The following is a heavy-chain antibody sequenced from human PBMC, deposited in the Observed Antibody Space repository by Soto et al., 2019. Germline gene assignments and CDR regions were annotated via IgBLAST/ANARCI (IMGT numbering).Heavy chain of an antibody. CDR3: AKDGLLEEWPDWGY. Sequence: EVQLLESGGGLVQPGGSLRLSCAASGFTFSSYAMSWVRQAPGKGLEWVSAIGGSGGSTYYADSVKGRFTISRDNSKNTLYLQMNSLRAEDTAVYYCAKDGLLEEWPDWGYWGQGTLVTVSS. CDR1: GFTFSSYA. V-gene: IGHV3-23*01. D-gene: IGHD3-3*01. J-gene: IGHJ4*02. CDR2: IGGSGGST.